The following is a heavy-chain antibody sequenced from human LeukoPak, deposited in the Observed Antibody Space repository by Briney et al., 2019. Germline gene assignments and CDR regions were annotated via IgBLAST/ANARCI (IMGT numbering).Heavy chain of an antibody. CDR2: IPYDGSNK. Sequence: PGRSLRLSCAASGFTFSSYAMHWVRQAPGKGLEWVAVIPYDGSNKYYADSVKGRFTISRDNSKNTLYLQMNSLRAEDTAVYYCARDIIVGATAFDYWGQGTLVTVSS. D-gene: IGHD1-26*01. CDR3: ARDIIVGATAFDY. V-gene: IGHV3-30-3*01. J-gene: IGHJ4*02. CDR1: GFTFSSYA.